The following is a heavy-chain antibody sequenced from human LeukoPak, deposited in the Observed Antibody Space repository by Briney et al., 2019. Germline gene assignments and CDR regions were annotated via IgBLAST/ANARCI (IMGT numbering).Heavy chain of an antibody. V-gene: IGHV1-46*01. CDR3: AREDSSGWYPFDY. CDR2: INPSGGST. J-gene: IGHJ4*02. Sequence: ASVKVSCKASGYTFTSYYMHRVRQAPGQGLEWMGVINPSGGSTSYAQKFQGRVTMTRDTSTSTVYMELSSLRSEDTAVYYCAREDSSGWYPFDYWGQGTLVTVSS. CDR1: GYTFTSYY. D-gene: IGHD6-19*01.